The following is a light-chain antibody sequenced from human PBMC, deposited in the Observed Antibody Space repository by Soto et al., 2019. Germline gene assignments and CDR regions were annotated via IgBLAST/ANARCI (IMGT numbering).Light chain of an antibody. CDR3: SSYTSSTTLGV. V-gene: IGLV2-14*01. J-gene: IGLJ1*01. CDR1: RSDVGGYNY. Sequence: QAALSQPSCVSGSPGQSITISCTGTRSDVGGYNYVSWYQQHPGKAPKLMIYDVSNRPSGVSNRFSGSKSGNTASLTISGLQAEDEADYYRSSYTSSTTLGVFGTRTKLTVL. CDR2: DVS.